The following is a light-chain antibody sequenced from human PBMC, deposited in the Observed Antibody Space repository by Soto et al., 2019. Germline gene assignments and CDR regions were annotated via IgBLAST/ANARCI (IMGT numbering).Light chain of an antibody. J-gene: IGKJ2*01. CDR2: LGS. CDR3: MQSLQTPYT. V-gene: IGKV2-28*01. Sequence: DIVMNQSPLSLPVTPGEPASSSCRSSQSLLHANGYNYLDWYLQKPGQSPQLLIYLGSNRASGVPDRFSGSGSGTVFALKISRVEAEDVGVYYCMQSLQTPYTFGQGTKLEIK. CDR1: QSLLHANGYNY.